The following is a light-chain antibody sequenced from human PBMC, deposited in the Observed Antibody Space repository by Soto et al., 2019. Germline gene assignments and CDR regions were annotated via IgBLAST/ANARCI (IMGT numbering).Light chain of an antibody. CDR3: QSYDSSLSGVSYV. CDR1: SSNIGAGYD. V-gene: IGLV1-40*01. J-gene: IGLJ1*01. Sequence: QSVLTQPPSVSGAPGQRVTISCTGSSSNIGAGYDVHWYQQLPGTAPKLLIYGNSNRPSGVPDRFSGSKSGTSASLAITGLQAEDEADYYCQSYDSSLSGVSYVFGTGTKVTLL. CDR2: GNS.